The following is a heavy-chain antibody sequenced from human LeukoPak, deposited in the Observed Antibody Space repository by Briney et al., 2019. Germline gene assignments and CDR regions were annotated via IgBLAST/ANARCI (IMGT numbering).Heavy chain of an antibody. CDR2: IYYSGST. J-gene: IGHJ4*02. Sequence: SETLSLTCTVSGGSISSDYWSWIRQPPGKGLEWIGYIYYSGSTNYNPSLKSRVTISVDTSKNQFSLRLSSVTAADTAVYYCARGAYDSSGFYFDYWGQGTLVTVSS. CDR3: ARGAYDSSGFYFDY. V-gene: IGHV4-59*01. CDR1: GGSISSDY. D-gene: IGHD3-22*01.